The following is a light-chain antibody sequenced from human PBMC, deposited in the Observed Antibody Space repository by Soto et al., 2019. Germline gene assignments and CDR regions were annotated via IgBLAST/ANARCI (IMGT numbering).Light chain of an antibody. J-gene: IGKJ4*01. CDR2: DAS. Sequence: DIPLTQSPSTLSASVADRLTITCRASQTVNTCLAWYHQKPGKAPKLLIYDASTLETGVPSRFSGSGSGTEVTLAISGLQPDDFATCYCQQCDNYPLTCGGGTDVEIK. CDR1: QTVNTC. CDR3: QQCDNYPLT. V-gene: IGKV1-5*01.